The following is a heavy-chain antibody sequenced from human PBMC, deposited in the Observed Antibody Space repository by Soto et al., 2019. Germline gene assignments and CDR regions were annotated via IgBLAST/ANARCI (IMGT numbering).Heavy chain of an antibody. Sequence: GSQTLYWTASGFVFENFGMSGVRQGPGKGLAWISSISGSGFKKYYADSVKGRFTISRDNSTSTVYLELNNLSAEDTAVYHCAKNQGVELVPLATVDWFDPWGQGSVVTVSS. CDR3: AKNQGVELVPLATVDWFDP. V-gene: IGHV3-23*01. D-gene: IGHD1-26*01. CDR1: GFVFENFG. J-gene: IGHJ5*02. CDR2: ISGSGFKK.